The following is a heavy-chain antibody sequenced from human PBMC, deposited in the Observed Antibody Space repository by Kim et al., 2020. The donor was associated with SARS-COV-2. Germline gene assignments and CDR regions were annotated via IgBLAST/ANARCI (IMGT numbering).Heavy chain of an antibody. D-gene: IGHD2-2*01. CDR2: TRNKANSYTT. V-gene: IGHV3-72*01. CDR3: ARDRPQCSISSCFRSFYFDP. Sequence: GGSLRLSCAVSGFSLRDHDMDWVRQAPGKGLDWVGRTRNKANSYTTEYAASVKGKFTISREDSKNSLYLQRNSLKIEDTAVYYWARDRPQCSISSCFRSFYFDPWGQGTLVTVSS. J-gene: IGHJ4*02. CDR1: GFSLRDHD.